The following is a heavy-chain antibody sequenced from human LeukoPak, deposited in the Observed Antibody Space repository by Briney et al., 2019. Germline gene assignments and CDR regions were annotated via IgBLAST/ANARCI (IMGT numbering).Heavy chain of an antibody. CDR2: ISAYNGNT. J-gene: IGHJ6*02. D-gene: IGHD3-3*01. CDR3: ARLPLSRYYDFWIGMDV. V-gene: IGHV1-18*01. Sequence: ASVKVSCKASGYTFTSYGISWVRQAPGQGLEWMGWISAYNGNTNYAQKLQGRVTMTTDTSTSTAYMELRSLRSDDTAVYYCARLPLSRYYDFWIGMDVWGQGTTVTVSS. CDR1: GYTFTSYG.